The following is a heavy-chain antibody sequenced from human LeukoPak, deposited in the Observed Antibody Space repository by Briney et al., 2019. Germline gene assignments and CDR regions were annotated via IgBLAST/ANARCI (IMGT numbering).Heavy chain of an antibody. J-gene: IGHJ4*02. Sequence: SETLSLTCTVSGGSISSGDYYWSWIRQPPGKGPEWIGYIYYSGSTYYNPSLKSRVTISVDTSKNQFSLKLSSVTAADTAVYYCARGDEYYYDSSGYYGGFDYWGQGTLVTVSS. D-gene: IGHD3-22*01. CDR3: ARGDEYYYDSSGYYGGFDY. CDR2: IYYSGST. V-gene: IGHV4-30-4*01. CDR1: GGSISSGDYY.